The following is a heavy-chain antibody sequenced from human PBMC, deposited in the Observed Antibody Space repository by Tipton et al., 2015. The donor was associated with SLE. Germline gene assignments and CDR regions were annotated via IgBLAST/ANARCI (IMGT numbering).Heavy chain of an antibody. CDR1: GYTFSNFG. J-gene: IGHJ4*02. D-gene: IGHD3-3*01. Sequence: QSGAEVKKPGASVKVSCQASGYTFSNFGITWVRQAPGQALEWMGWISCYNGDTNYAQKFQGRVTMTTDTSTSTAYIDLRTLKSDDTAVYYCVRDLRFLEWFDKYFDYWGQGTLVTVSS. CDR3: VRDLRFLEWFDKYFDY. CDR2: ISCYNGDT. V-gene: IGHV1-18*01.